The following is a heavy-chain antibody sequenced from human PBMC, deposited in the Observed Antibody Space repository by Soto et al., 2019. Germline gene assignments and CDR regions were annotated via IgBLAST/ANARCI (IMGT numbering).Heavy chain of an antibody. CDR1: GFTFSSYA. CDR3: ARDRTHYYGSGSYSHYFDY. Sequence: QVQLVESGGGVVQPGRSLRLSCAASGFTFSSYAMHWVRQAPGKGLEWVAVISYDGSNKYYADSVKGRFTISRDNSKNSLYLQMNSLRAEDTAVYYCARDRTHYYGSGSYSHYFDYWGQGTLVTVSS. CDR2: ISYDGSNK. D-gene: IGHD3-10*01. J-gene: IGHJ4*02. V-gene: IGHV3-30-3*01.